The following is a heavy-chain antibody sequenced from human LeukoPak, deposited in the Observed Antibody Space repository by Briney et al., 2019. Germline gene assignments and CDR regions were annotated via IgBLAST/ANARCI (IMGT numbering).Heavy chain of an antibody. CDR1: GFTFSSYG. Sequence: GGSLRLSCAASGFTFSSYGMHWVRQAPGKGLEWVAVISYDGSNKYYADSVKGRFTISRDNSKNTLYLQMNSLRAEDTAVYYCAKESGDGYYDSSGYYPLDYWGQGTLVTVSS. D-gene: IGHD3-22*01. CDR2: ISYDGSNK. CDR3: AKESGDGYYDSSGYYPLDY. V-gene: IGHV3-30*18. J-gene: IGHJ4*02.